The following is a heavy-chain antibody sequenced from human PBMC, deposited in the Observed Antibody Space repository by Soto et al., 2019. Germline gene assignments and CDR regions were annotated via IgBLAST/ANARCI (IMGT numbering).Heavy chain of an antibody. CDR2: ISLTGGST. CDR3: AKPTMTSSYYFDY. Sequence: PGGSLRLSCAASGVTFSNNAMSWVRQAPGKGLEWVSAISLTGGSTYYADSVKGRFTISRDSSRSTLYLQMNSLRAEDTAVYYCAKPTMTSSYYFDYWGQGTQVTVPQ. J-gene: IGHJ4*02. CDR1: GVTFSNNA. D-gene: IGHD3-22*01. V-gene: IGHV3-23*01.